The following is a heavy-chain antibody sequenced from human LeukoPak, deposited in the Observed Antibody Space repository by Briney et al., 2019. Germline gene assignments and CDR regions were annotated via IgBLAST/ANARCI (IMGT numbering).Heavy chain of an antibody. Sequence: GGSLRLSCAASGFTFSSYGMHWVRQAPGKGLEWVAIIWYDGSNQYYADSVKGRFTISRDNSKNTMYLQVNSLRAEDTAVYYCARDWSFWRGYPYYFDYWGQGTLVTVSS. J-gene: IGHJ4*02. V-gene: IGHV3-33*01. CDR1: GFTFSSYG. D-gene: IGHD3-3*01. CDR2: IWYDGSNQ. CDR3: ARDWSFWRGYPYYFDY.